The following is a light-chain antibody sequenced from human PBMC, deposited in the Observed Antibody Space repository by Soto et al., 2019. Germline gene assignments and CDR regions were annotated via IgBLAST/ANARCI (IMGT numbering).Light chain of an antibody. V-gene: IGKV1-5*01. CDR1: QSISSW. J-gene: IGKJ1*01. CDR3: QQYNSYWT. CDR2: DAS. Sequence: DIQMTQSPSTLSASVGDRVTITCRASQSISSWLAWYQQKPGKAPKLLIYDASSLESGVPSRFSGSGSGKEFPLTISRLQPDDFATYYCQQYNSYWTFGQGTKVDIK.